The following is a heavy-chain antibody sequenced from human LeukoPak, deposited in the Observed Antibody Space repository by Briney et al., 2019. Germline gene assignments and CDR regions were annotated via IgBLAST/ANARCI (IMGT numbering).Heavy chain of an antibody. J-gene: IGHJ6*02. CDR1: GFSFTIYS. V-gene: IGHV3-48*01. CDR2: ISDSGRVT. Sequence: GGSLRLSCAASGFSFTIYSMNWVRQAPGKGLEWVSFISDSGRVTYYADSVKGRFTISRDTATNSLYLQMNSLRAEDTAVYYCGRDRRQIYYGVDVWGQGTTVTDSS. CDR3: GRDRRQIYYGVDV.